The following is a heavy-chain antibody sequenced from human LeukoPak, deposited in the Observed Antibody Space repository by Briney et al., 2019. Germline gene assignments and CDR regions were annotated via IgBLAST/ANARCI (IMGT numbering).Heavy chain of an antibody. CDR2: INHSGST. CDR3: ARGVSNYVDY. CDR1: GGSFSGYY. Sequence: TSETLSLTCAVYGGSFSGYYWSWIRQPPGKGLEWIGEINHSGSTNYNPSLKSRVTISVDTSKNQFSLKLSSVTAADTAVYYCARGVSNYVDYWGQGTLVTASS. V-gene: IGHV4-34*01. J-gene: IGHJ4*02. D-gene: IGHD6-6*01.